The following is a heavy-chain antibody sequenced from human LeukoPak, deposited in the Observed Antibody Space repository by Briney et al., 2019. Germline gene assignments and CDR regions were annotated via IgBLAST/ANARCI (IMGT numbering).Heavy chain of an antibody. CDR3: ARDGNRLRKTRGTTD. CDR2: INTNTGNP. CDR1: GYTFTSYA. J-gene: IGHJ4*02. V-gene: IGHV7-4-1*02. Sequence: ASVKVSCKASGYTFTSYAMNWVRQAPGQGLEWMGWINTNTGNPTYAQGFTGRFVFSLDTSVSTAYLQISSLKAEDTAVYYCARDGNRLRKTRGTTDWGQGTLVTVSS. D-gene: IGHD2/OR15-2a*01.